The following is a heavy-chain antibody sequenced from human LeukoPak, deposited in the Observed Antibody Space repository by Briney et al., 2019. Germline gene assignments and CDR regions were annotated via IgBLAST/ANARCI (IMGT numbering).Heavy chain of an antibody. V-gene: IGHV1-2*02. CDR2: INPNSGGT. J-gene: IGHJ4*02. D-gene: IGHD6-19*01. Sequence: GASVKVSCKASGYTFTGYYMHWVRQAPGQGLEWMGWINPNSGGTNYAQKFQGRVTMTRDTSISTAYMELSRLRSDDTAVYYCARGGGIAVAGKGRVDYWGRGTLVTVSS. CDR1: GYTFTGYY. CDR3: ARGGGIAVAGKGRVDY.